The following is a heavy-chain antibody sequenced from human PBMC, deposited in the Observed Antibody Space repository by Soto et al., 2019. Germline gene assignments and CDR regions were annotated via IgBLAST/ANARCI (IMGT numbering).Heavy chain of an antibody. J-gene: IGHJ4*02. CDR3: APYCSGDICSPVAF. D-gene: IGHD2-15*01. CDR1: GFTFSDHQ. Sequence: GGSLRLSCAASGFTFSDHQMDWVRQAPGKGLEWVGRITNRPNSYTAYYAASVKGRFTISRDDSKNSIYLQMDSLKTEDTAVYFCAPYCSGDICSPVAFWGQGTLVTVSS. CDR2: ITNRPNSYTA. V-gene: IGHV3-72*01.